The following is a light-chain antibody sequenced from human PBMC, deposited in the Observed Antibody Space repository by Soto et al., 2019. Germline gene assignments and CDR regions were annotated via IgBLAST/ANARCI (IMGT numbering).Light chain of an antibody. CDR1: NDDIGDYNY. V-gene: IGLV2-23*02. CDR2: EVN. Sequence: QSALTQPASVSGYPGQSITISCTGSNDDIGDYNYVSWYQQHPGKAPKLMIFEVNKRPSGVSNRFSGSKSGNTASLTISGLKVEDEADYYCCSSGGSPTYVFGTGTKLTVL. CDR3: CSSGGSPTYV. J-gene: IGLJ1*01.